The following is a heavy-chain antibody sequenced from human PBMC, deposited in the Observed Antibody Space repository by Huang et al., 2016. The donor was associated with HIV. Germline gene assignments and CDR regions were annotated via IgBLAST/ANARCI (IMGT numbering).Heavy chain of an antibody. J-gene: IGHJ4*02. CDR1: GFTFRSYA. D-gene: IGHD3-22*01. CDR2: MGGSSGST. CDR3: AITIRPYYYDTSGYFDY. Sequence: EVKLLESGGGLVQPGGSLRLSCAASGFTFRSYAMSWVRQAPGKGLEWVSSMGGSSGSTDYAASVKGRFTISRDKSKNTLSLQMNSLRAEDTAVYYCAITIRPYYYDTSGYFDYWGQGTLVTVSS. V-gene: IGHV3-23*01.